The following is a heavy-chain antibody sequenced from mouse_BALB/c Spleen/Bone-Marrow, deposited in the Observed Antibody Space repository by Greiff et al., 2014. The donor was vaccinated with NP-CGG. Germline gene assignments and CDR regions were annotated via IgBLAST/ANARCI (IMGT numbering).Heavy chain of an antibody. Sequence: DVKLQESGAELVRPGALVKLSCKASGFNIKDYYMHWVIQRPEQGLEWIGWIDPENGNTIYDPKFQGEASITADTSSNTAHLQLSSLTSEDTAVYYCARRYGSSFDYWGQGTTLTVSS. J-gene: IGHJ2*01. D-gene: IGHD1-1*01. CDR2: IDPENGNT. CDR1: GFNIKDYY. V-gene: IGHV14-1*02. CDR3: ARRYGSSFDY.